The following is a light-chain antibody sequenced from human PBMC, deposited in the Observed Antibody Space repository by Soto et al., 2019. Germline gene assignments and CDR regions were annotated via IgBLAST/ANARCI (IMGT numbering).Light chain of an antibody. CDR2: DAS. Sequence: EIVLTQSPATLSLSPGERATLSCRASQSVSSYLAWYQQKPGQAPRLLIYDASSRATGIPARFSGSGSGTDFTLTISSLEPEDFAVYYCQQRSDCPSTFGGGTTVQIK. J-gene: IGKJ4*01. CDR3: QQRSDCPST. V-gene: IGKV3-11*01. CDR1: QSVSSY.